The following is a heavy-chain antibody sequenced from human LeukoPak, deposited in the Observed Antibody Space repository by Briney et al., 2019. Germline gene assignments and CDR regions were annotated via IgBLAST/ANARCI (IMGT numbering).Heavy chain of an antibody. V-gene: IGHV4-39*07. Sequence: PSETLSLTCTVSGGSISSSSYQWGWIRQPPGQGLEWIGEINHSGSTNYNPSLKSRVTISVDTSKNQFSLKLSSVTAADTAVYYCARYSSSWSGWFDPWGQGTLVTVSS. D-gene: IGHD6-13*01. J-gene: IGHJ5*02. CDR3: ARYSSSWSGWFDP. CDR1: GGSISSSSYQ. CDR2: INHSGST.